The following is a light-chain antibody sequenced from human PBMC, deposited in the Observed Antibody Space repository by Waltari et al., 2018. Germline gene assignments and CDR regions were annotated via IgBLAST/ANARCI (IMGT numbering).Light chain of an antibody. CDR3: QQYYSNPAT. CDR1: QGISSY. V-gene: IGKV1-8*01. J-gene: IGKJ1*01. Sequence: AIRITQSPSSLSASTGDRVTITCRASQGISSYLAWYQQKPGKAPKVLIYAASTLQSGVPSRFSGSGSGTDFTLTISCLQSEDFALYYCQQYYSNPATFGQGTKVEIK. CDR2: AAS.